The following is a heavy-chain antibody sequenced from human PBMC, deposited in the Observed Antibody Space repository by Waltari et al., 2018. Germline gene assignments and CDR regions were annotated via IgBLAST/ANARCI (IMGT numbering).Heavy chain of an antibody. Sequence: QVHLQESGPGLVKPSQTLSLTCTVSGGSISSGGYSWSWFRQHPGKGVEWIGYIYSSGSTYYNPSLKSRVTISVDTSKNQFSLKLSSVTAADTAVYYCARAEGVRGDKGNDGMDVWGQGTTVTVSS. D-gene: IGHD3-10*01. V-gene: IGHV4-31*03. CDR2: IYSSGST. CDR3: ARAEGVRGDKGNDGMDV. CDR1: GGSISSGGYS. J-gene: IGHJ6*02.